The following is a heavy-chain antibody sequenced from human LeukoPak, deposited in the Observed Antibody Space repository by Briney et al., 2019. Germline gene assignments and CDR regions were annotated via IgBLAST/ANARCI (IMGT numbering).Heavy chain of an antibody. CDR1: GYSLTSYF. CDR3: AREPPATGYYGY. D-gene: IGHD3-9*01. V-gene: IGHV1-46*01. CDR2: INPSGDGT. Sequence: ASVKVSCKASGYSLTSYFMHWVRQAPGQGLEWVGVINPSGDGTSYTQKFQGRVTMTRDMSTSTVFMELTSLRSEDTAVYFCAREPPATGYYGYWGQGTLVTVSS. J-gene: IGHJ4*02.